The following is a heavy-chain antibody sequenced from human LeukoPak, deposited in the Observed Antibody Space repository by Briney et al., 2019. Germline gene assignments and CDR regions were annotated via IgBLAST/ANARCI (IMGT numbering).Heavy chain of an antibody. CDR1: GYTFTGYY. CDR3: ARDHYYDSSGYYYDAFDI. J-gene: IGHJ3*02. Sequence: GASVKVSCKASGYTFTGYYMHWVRQAPGQGLEWMGWINPNSGGTNYAQKFQGRVTMTRDTSISTAYMKLSRLRSDDTAVYYCARDHYYDSSGYYYDAFDIWGQGTMVTVSS. CDR2: INPNSGGT. D-gene: IGHD3-22*01. V-gene: IGHV1-2*02.